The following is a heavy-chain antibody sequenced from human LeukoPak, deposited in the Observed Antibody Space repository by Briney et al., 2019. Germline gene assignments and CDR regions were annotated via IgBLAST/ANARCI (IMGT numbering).Heavy chain of an antibody. J-gene: IGHJ3*02. Sequence: SVQVSCKASGGTFSSYAISWLRQAPGQGLEGMGGIIPIFGTANYAQKFQGRVTITADESTSTAYMELSSLRSEDTAVYYCASASPSKGDAFDIWGQGTMVTVSS. D-gene: IGHD2/OR15-2a*01. CDR3: ASASPSKGDAFDI. CDR2: IIPIFGTA. V-gene: IGHV1-69*01. CDR1: GGTFSSYA.